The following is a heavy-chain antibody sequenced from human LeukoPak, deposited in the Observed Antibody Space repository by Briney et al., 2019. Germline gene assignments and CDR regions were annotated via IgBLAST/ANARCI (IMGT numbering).Heavy chain of an antibody. Sequence: PSETLSLTCTVSGGSISGYYWTWIRQTPGKGLEWIGHIYYSGSTNYNPSLKSRVTISIDTSKNQFSLKLRSVTAADTAVYYCARAVLRYFENWFDPWGQGTLVTVSS. D-gene: IGHD3-9*01. V-gene: IGHV4-59*08. CDR2: IYYSGST. J-gene: IGHJ5*02. CDR1: GGSISGYY. CDR3: ARAVLRYFENWFDP.